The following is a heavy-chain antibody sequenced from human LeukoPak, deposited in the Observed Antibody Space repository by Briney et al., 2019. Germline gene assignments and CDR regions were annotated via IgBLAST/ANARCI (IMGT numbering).Heavy chain of an antibody. CDR2: IIPILGIA. CDR3: ARPRGYSGYDTDPTYYHYGMDV. CDR1: GGTFSSYA. Sequence: EASVKVSCKASGGTFSSYAISWVRQAPGQGLEWMGRIIPILGIANYAQKFQGRVTITADKSTSTAYMELSSLRSEDTAVYYCARPRGYSGYDTDPTYYHYGMDVWGQGTTVTVSS. J-gene: IGHJ6*02. D-gene: IGHD5-12*01. V-gene: IGHV1-69*04.